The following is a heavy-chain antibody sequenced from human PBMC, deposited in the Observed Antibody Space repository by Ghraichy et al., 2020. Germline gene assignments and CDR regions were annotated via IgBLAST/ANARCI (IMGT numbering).Heavy chain of an antibody. CDR1: GFTFSDYF. CDR2: ISSSRTYI. V-gene: IGHV3-21*01. D-gene: IGHD2-2*01. Sequence: GESLNISCAASGFTFSDYFMNWVRQAPGKGLEWISSISSSRTYIYYADSVRGRFTISRDDAQNSLYLEINSLRAEDTAVYYCARDHCTSSSCLEGYYYGMDVWGQGTTVSVSS. J-gene: IGHJ6*02. CDR3: ARDHCTSSSCLEGYYYGMDV.